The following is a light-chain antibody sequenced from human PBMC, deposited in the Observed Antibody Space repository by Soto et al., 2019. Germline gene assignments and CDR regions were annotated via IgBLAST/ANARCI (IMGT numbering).Light chain of an antibody. Sequence: QSALTQPASESGCPGQSITISCTGTSSDVGGYNYVSWYQQHPGKAPKLMIYDVSNRPSGVSNRFSGSKSGNTASLTISGLQAEYEADYYCSSYTSSSTVVFGGGTKLTVL. V-gene: IGLV2-14*01. CDR2: DVS. CDR3: SSYTSSSTVV. CDR1: SSDVGGYNY. J-gene: IGLJ2*01.